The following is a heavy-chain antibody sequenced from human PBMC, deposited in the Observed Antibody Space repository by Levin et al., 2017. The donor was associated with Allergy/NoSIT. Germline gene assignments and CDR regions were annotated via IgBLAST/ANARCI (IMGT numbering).Heavy chain of an antibody. D-gene: IGHD2-2*01. J-gene: IGHJ6*02. Sequence: PGGSLRLSCAASGFTFSNYGMHWVRQAPGKGLEWVAAISNDGSNKYYADSVKGRFTISRDNSKNTLYLQMNSLRAEDTAVYYCAKDSASCSRNSATYGMEVWGQGTSVTVS. V-gene: IGHV3-30*18. CDR1: GFTFSNYG. CDR3: AKDSASCSRNSATYGMEV. CDR2: ISNDGSNK.